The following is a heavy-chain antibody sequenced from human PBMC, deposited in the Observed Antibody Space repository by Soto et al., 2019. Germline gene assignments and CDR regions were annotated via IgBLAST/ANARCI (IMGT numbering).Heavy chain of an antibody. CDR3: ASLPCY. J-gene: IGHJ4*02. V-gene: IGHV3-48*01. Sequence: GGSLRLSCAASGFDFSSYSIIWVRQAPGKGLEWVSYISSSSSTIYYADSVKGRFTISRDNAKNSLYLQMNSLRAEDTAVYYCASLPCYWGQGNLLTVSS. CDR2: ISSSSSTI. CDR1: GFDFSSYS.